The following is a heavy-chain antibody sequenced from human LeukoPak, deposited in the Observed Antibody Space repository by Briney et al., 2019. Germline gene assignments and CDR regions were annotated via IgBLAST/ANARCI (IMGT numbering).Heavy chain of an antibody. D-gene: IGHD3-10*01. Sequence: SETLSLTCAVYGGSFSGYYWSWIRQPPGKGLEWIGEINHSGSTNYNPSLKSRVTISVDTSKNQFSLKLSSVTAADTAVYYCARGSITMVRGVIGLPYYYYYYMDVWGKGTTVTVS. V-gene: IGHV4-34*01. CDR1: GGSFSGYY. J-gene: IGHJ6*03. CDR3: ARGSITMVRGVIGLPYYYYYYMDV. CDR2: INHSGST.